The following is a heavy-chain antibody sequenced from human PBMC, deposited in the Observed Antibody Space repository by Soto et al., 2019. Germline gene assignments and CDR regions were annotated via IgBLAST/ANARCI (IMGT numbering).Heavy chain of an antibody. CDR1: GFTLITYA. CDR3: VKDRYVDS. CDR2: ISSYGDST. J-gene: IGHJ4*02. Sequence: PGGSLRLSCSVSGFTLITYAMHWVRRAPGKGLEYVASISSYGDSTYYADSVKGRFTISRDNSKNTLSLQMSSLRTDDTAMYYCVKDRYVDSWGQGTLVTVSS. V-gene: IGHV3-64D*06.